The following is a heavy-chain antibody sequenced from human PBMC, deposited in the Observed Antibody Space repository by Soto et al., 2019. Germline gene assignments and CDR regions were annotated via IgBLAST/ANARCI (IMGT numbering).Heavy chain of an antibody. D-gene: IGHD6-13*01. V-gene: IGHV4-34*01. CDR3: ARGGGAAAGIGY. CDR1: GGSFSGYY. Sequence: QVQLQQWGAGLLKPSETLSLTCAVYGGSFSGYYWSWIRQPPGKGLEWIGEINHSGSTNYNPSLKSRVTISVDTSKNQFSLKLSSVTAADTAVYYCARGGGAAAGIGYWGQGTLVTVSS. J-gene: IGHJ4*02. CDR2: INHSGST.